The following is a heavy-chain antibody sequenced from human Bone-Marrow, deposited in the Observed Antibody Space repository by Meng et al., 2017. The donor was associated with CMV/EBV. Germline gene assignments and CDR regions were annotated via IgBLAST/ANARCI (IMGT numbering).Heavy chain of an antibody. D-gene: IGHD1-26*01. CDR3: ASAVGATGYAFDI. Sequence: GGSLKISCAASGFTFSSYAMHWVRQAPGKGLEYVSAISSNGGSTYYADSVKGRFTISRDNSKNTLYLQMGSLRAEDMAVYYCASAVGATGYAFDIWGEGTMVTFSS. CDR1: GFTFSSYA. J-gene: IGHJ3*02. V-gene: IGHV3-64*02. CDR2: ISSNGGST.